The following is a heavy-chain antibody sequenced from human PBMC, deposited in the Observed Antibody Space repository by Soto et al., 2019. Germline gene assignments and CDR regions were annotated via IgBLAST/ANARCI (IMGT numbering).Heavy chain of an antibody. CDR3: ARAPRGGVIIVITSAQIDY. CDR1: GYDFTDHY. J-gene: IGHJ4*02. D-gene: IGHD3-10*01. CDR2: ISPDGGST. Sequence: GXSVKVSCKASGYDFTDHYIHWVRQTPVQGLEWMGIISPDGGSTRYSQQFQARITMTRDTSTSTVYMELSSLRSEDTAVYYCARAPRGGVIIVITSAQIDYWGQGTLVTVSS. V-gene: IGHV1-46*01.